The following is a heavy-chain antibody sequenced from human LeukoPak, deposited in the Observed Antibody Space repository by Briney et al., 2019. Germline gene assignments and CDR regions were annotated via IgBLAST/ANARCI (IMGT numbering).Heavy chain of an antibody. CDR3: ATPGPEGQDAFDI. D-gene: IGHD1-14*01. V-gene: IGHV3-21*01. J-gene: IGHJ3*02. CDR2: ISSSSSYI. Sequence: KPGGSLRLSCAASGFTFSSYSMNWVRQAPGKGLEWVSSISSSSSYIYYADSAKGRFTISRDNAKNSLYLQMNSLRAEDTAVYYCATPGPEGQDAFDIWGQGTMVTVSS. CDR1: GFTFSSYS.